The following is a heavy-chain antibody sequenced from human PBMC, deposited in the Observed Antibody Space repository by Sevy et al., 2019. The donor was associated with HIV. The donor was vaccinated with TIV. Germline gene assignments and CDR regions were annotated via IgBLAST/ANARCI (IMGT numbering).Heavy chain of an antibody. CDR3: AREDVAAAGTSGYYGMDV. CDR1: GGTFSSYA. J-gene: IGHJ6*02. V-gene: IGHV1-69*13. Sequence: ASVKVSCKASGGTFSSYAISWVRQAPGQGLEWMGGIIPILGTANYAQKFQGRVTITADESTSTAYMELSSLRSEDTAVYYCAREDVAAAGTSGYYGMDVWGQGTTVTVSS. CDR2: IIPILGTA. D-gene: IGHD6-13*01.